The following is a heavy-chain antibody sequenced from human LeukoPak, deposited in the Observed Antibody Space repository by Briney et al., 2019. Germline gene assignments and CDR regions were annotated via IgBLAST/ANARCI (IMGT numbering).Heavy chain of an antibody. D-gene: IGHD3-16*02. CDR2: ISSSSSYI. CDR1: GFTFSSYS. CDR3: ARGHDYVWGSYRYAFDI. V-gene: IGHV3-21*01. J-gene: IGHJ3*02. Sequence: GGSLRLSCAASGFTFSSYSMNWVRQAPGKGLEWVSSISSSSSYIYYADSVKGRFTISRDNAKNSLYLQMNSLRAEDTAVYYCARGHDYVWGSYRYAFDIWGQGTMVTVSS.